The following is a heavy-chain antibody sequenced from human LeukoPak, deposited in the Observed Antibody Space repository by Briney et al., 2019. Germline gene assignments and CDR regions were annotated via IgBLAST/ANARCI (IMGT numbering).Heavy chain of an antibody. CDR2: MNPNSGNT. CDR1: GYTFTSYD. CDR3: ATGGVNWVPEDAFDI. V-gene: IGHV1-8*01. J-gene: IGHJ3*02. D-gene: IGHD7-27*01. Sequence: ASVTVSCKASGYTFTSYDINWVRQATGQGLEWMGWMNPNSGNTGYAQKFQGRVTMTEDTSTDTAYMELSSLRSEDTAVYYCATGGVNWVPEDAFDIWGQGTMVTVSS.